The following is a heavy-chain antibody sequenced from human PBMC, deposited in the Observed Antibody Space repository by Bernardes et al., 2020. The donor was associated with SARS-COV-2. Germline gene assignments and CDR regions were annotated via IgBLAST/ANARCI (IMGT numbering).Heavy chain of an antibody. D-gene: IGHD3-22*01. J-gene: IGHJ4*02. CDR2: ISPKSGAT. V-gene: IGHV1-2*02. CDR1: GYTFSDYY. Sequence: ASVKVSCTASGYTFSDYYTPWLRQAPGRGLEWMGWISPKSGATNHAQKFQGRVTMTRDTSISTDYMELSRLRSDDTAVYYCARTFYYDRGGDSLFDYWGQGTAVTVSS. CDR3: ARTFYYDRGGDSLFDY.